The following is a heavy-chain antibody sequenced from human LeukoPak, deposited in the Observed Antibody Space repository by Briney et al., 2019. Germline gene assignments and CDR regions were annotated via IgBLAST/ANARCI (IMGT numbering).Heavy chain of an antibody. CDR1: GGSISSSY. CDR2: IYASGNT. CDR3: AREGSGWYIDY. Sequence: SETLSLTCTVSGGSISSSYWRWIRQAAGKGLECIGRIYASGNTNYNPSLKSRVTMSVDTSKNQISLKLGSVTAADAAMYYCAREGSGWYIDYWGQGTLVNLSS. V-gene: IGHV4-4*07. D-gene: IGHD6-19*01. J-gene: IGHJ4*02.